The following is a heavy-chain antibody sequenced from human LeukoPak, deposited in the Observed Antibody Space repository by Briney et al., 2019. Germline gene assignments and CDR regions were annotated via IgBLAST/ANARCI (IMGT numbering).Heavy chain of an antibody. V-gene: IGHV5-51*01. CDR1: GYSFTSYW. Sequence: GESLQISCQGSGYSFTSYWIGWARPMPGKGLEWMGTIYPGDSDTRYSPSFQGQVTISADKSISTAYLQWSSLKASDTAMYYCARHLMYSRQMYYYYYMDVWGKGTTVTVSS. J-gene: IGHJ6*03. D-gene: IGHD6-13*01. CDR2: IYPGDSDT. CDR3: ARHLMYSRQMYYYYYMDV.